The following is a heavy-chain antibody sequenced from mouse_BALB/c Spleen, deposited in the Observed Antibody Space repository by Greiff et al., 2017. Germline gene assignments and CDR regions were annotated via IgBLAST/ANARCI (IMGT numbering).Heavy chain of an antibody. D-gene: IGHD2-2*01. CDR3: ARLVRSNYYAMDY. Sequence: EVKLMESGPSLVKPSQTLSLTCSITGDSITSGYWNWIRKFPGNKLEYMGYISYSGSTYYNPSLKSRISITRDTSKNQYYLQLNSVTTEDTATYYCARLVRSNYYAMDYWGQGTSVTVSS. CDR1: GDSITSGY. J-gene: IGHJ4*01. CDR2: ISYSGST. V-gene: IGHV3-8*02.